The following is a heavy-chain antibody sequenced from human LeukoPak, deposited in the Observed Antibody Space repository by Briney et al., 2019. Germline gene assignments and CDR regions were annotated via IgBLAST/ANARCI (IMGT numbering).Heavy chain of an antibody. V-gene: IGHV3-15*07. J-gene: IGHJ4*02. CDR2: IKSKIDGGTT. CDR3: TIGNWGPY. Sequence: GGSLRLSCAASGFTFNNACMNWVRQAPGKGLEWVGRIKSKIDGGTTDFGAPVKGRFGISRDDSENTMYLHMNSLRTEDTAVYYCTIGNWGPYWGQGTLVTVSS. CDR1: GFTFNNAC. D-gene: IGHD7-27*01.